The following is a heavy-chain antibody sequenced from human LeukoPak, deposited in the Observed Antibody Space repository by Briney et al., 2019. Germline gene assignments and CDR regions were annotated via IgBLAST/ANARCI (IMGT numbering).Heavy chain of an antibody. V-gene: IGHV4-59*01. CDR2: IYYSGST. D-gene: IGHD5-18*01. J-gene: IGHJ3*02. Sequence: KASETLSLTCTVSGGSISSYYWSWIRQPPGKGLEWIGYIYYSGSTNYNPSLKSRVTISVDTSKNQFSLKLSSVTAADTAVYYCARANSYGHFHDAFDIWGQGTMVTVSS. CDR1: GGSISSYY. CDR3: ARANSYGHFHDAFDI.